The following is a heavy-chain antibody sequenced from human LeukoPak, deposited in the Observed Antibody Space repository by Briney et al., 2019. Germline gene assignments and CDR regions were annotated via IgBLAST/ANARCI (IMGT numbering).Heavy chain of an antibody. D-gene: IGHD6-19*01. CDR3: ARGNRIAVAGAFDI. CDR2: MNPNSGNT. J-gene: IGHJ3*02. V-gene: IGHV1-8*02. Sequence: GASVKVSCKASGYIFTSYYIHWVRQATGQGLEWMGWMNPNSGNTGYAQKFQGRVTMTRNTSISTAYMELSSLRSEDTAVYYCARGNRIAVAGAFDIWGQGTMVTVSS. CDR1: GYIFTSYY.